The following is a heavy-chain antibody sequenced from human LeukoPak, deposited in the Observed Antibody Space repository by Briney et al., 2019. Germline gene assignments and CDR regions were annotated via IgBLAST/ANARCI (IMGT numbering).Heavy chain of an antibody. J-gene: IGHJ4*02. V-gene: IGHV1-18*04. Sequence: ASVKVSCKASGYTFTSYGISWVRQAPGQGLEWMGWISAYNGNTNYAQKFQGRVTITADKSTSTAYMELSSLRSEDTAVYYCARDLYGGNSPDYWGQGTLVTVSS. CDR2: ISAYNGNT. CDR1: GYTFTSYG. D-gene: IGHD4-23*01. CDR3: ARDLYGGNSPDY.